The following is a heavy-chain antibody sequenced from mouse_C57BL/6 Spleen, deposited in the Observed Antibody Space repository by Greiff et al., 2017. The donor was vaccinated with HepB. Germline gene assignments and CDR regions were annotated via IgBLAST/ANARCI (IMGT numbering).Heavy chain of an antibody. CDR3: ARHVNDGYYFMDY. J-gene: IGHJ4*01. CDR1: GFTFSSYG. Sequence: EVQVVESGGDLVKPGGSLKLSCAASGFTFSSYGMSWVRQTPDKRLEWVATISSGGSYTYYPDSVKGRFTISRDNAKNTLYLQMSSLKSEDTAMYYCARHVNDGYYFMDYWGQGTSVTVSS. D-gene: IGHD2-3*01. CDR2: ISSGGSYT. V-gene: IGHV5-6*01.